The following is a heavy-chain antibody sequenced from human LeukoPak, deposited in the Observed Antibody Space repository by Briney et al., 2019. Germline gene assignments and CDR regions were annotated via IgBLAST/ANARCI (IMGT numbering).Heavy chain of an antibody. D-gene: IGHD4/OR15-4a*01. V-gene: IGHV3-48*03. Sequence: YLSSGGLTIFYADSVKGRSTISRDNTKNSIFLDMTNLRAEDTAVYYCARDFDYGDYIDFWGQGTLVAVSS. J-gene: IGHJ4*02. CDR2: LSSGGLTI. CDR3: ARDFDYGDYIDF.